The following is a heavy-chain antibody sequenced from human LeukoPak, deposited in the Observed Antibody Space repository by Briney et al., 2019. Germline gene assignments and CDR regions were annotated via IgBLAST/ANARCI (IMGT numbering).Heavy chain of an antibody. CDR1: GFTFSYS. CDR2: ISSSSSYI. J-gene: IGHJ3*02. D-gene: IGHD1/OR15-1a*01. CDR3: ARPHNNSLDNAFDI. Sequence: GGSLRLSCAASGFTFSYSMNWVRQAPGKGLEWVSSISSSSSYIYYADSVKGRFTISRDNSENTLYLQMNNLRAEDTAVYYCARPHNNSLDNAFDIWGQGTRVTVSS. V-gene: IGHV3-21*04.